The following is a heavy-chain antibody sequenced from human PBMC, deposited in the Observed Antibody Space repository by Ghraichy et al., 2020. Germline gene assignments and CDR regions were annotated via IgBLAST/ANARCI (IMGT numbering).Heavy chain of an antibody. CDR3: ARGSRVVRFYYYDGMDV. V-gene: IGHV3-48*02. Sequence: GESLNISCVGSGFTFSSYSFNWVRQSPGKGLEWVSYITGSGRTKSYADSVKGRFTISRDNAQNSLYVQMNSLRDEDTAVYYCARGSRVVRFYYYDGMDVWGQGTTVTVSS. D-gene: IGHD4-23*01. CDR2: ITGSGRTK. J-gene: IGHJ6*02. CDR1: GFTFSSYS.